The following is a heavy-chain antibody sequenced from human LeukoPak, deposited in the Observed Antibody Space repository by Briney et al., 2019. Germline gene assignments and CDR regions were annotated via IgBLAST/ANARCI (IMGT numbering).Heavy chain of an antibody. CDR3: ARDPGTDGSSWYVLDN. V-gene: IGHV3-21*01. Sequence: VGSLSLSCAASVFTFSSYNMNWVRQAPGKGLDWVSSISSSSTYIYYAESMKGRFTISRDNANNSLYLQMHSLSAEDTDVYYCARDPGTDGSSWYVLDNWGRGSQVTVSA. CDR2: ISSSSTYI. J-gene: IGHJ4*02. D-gene: IGHD6-13*01. CDR1: VFTFSSYN.